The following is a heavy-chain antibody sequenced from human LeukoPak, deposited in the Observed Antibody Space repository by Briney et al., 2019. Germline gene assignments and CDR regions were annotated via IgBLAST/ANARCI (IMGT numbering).Heavy chain of an antibody. CDR3: ARDSSGYSTN. D-gene: IGHD3-22*01. Sequence: ASVKASCKASGYTFANYGLSWVRQAPGQGLEWIGWISAYTGNTNYPQKVRGRVTMTTDTSTSTAYMELRSLRSDDTAVYYCARDSSGYSTNWGQGTLVTVSS. V-gene: IGHV1-18*01. CDR1: GYTFANYG. CDR2: ISAYTGNT. J-gene: IGHJ4*02.